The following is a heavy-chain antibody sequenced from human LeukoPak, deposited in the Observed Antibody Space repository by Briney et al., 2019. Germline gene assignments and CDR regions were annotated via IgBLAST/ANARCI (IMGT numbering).Heavy chain of an antibody. D-gene: IGHD5-12*01. CDR1: GFIFNDYY. J-gene: IGHJ4*02. V-gene: IGHV3-11*01. CDR2: FSSSGSPI. Sequence: GGSQTLLCAPSGFIFNDYYMSWIRRAPGGGRECVSYFSSSGSPIYYADAVKGRFTISRDNAKKTLYLQRNSLRAEDTAVYYCARDPARDIVATIGGSLDYWGQGTLVTVSS. CDR3: ARDPARDIVATIGGSLDY.